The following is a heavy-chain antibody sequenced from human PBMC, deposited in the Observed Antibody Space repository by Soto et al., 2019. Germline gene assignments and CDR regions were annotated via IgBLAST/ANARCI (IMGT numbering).Heavy chain of an antibody. CDR3: TRGLASGDY. CDR1: GYIFTNFY. D-gene: IGHD6-6*01. Sequence: QVQLVQPGAEVKKPGASVKFSCKASGYIFTNFYIHWVRQAPGQGLEWIGIINPNGGSTNYAQNFQGRVTMTRDTSTSTDYMDLSSLRSEDTAVYYCTRGLASGDYWGQVTLITVSS. V-gene: IGHV1-46*03. CDR2: INPNGGST. J-gene: IGHJ4*02.